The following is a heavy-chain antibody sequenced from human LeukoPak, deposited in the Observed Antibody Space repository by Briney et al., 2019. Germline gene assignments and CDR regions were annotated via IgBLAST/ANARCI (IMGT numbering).Heavy chain of an antibody. V-gene: IGHV1-24*01. Sequence: ASVTVSCKVSGYTLTELSMHWVRQAPGKGLEWMGGFDPEDGETIYAQKFQGRVTMTEDTSTDTAYMELSSLRSEDTAVYYCAGRYSYGYRPGFDYWGQGTLVTVSS. D-gene: IGHD5-18*01. CDR2: FDPEDGET. CDR1: GYTLTELS. J-gene: IGHJ4*02. CDR3: AGRYSYGYRPGFDY.